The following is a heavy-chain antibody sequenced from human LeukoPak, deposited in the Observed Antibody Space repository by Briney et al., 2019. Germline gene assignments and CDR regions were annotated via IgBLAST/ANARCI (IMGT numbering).Heavy chain of an antibody. V-gene: IGHV4-34*01. Sequence: SETLSLTCAVYGGSFSGYYWSWIRQPPGKGLEWIGEINHSGSTNYNPSLKSRVTISVDTSKNQFSLKLSSVTAADTAVYYCARWAAGYYGSGSYYWFDPWGQGTLVTVSS. CDR1: GGSFSGYY. D-gene: IGHD3-10*01. J-gene: IGHJ5*02. CDR3: ARWAAGYYGSGSYYWFDP. CDR2: INHSGST.